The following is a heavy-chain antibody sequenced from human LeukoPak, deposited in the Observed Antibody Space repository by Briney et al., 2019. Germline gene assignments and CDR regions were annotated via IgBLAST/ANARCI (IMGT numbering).Heavy chain of an antibody. CDR3: ARVNIYDSSGYYFDY. J-gene: IGHJ4*02. D-gene: IGHD3-22*01. Sequence: SETLSLTCAVYGGSFSGYYWSWIRQPPGKGLEWIGEINHSGSTNYNPSLKSRVTISVDTSKNQFSLKLSSVTAADTAVYYCARVNIYDSSGYYFDYWGQGTLVTVSS. CDR1: GGSFSGYY. CDR2: INHSGST. V-gene: IGHV4-34*01.